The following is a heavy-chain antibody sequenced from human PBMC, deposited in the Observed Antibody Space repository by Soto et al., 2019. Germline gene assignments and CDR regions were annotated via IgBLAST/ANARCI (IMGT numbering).Heavy chain of an antibody. CDR2: IYYSGTS. CDR3: ARLHCDSPNCVPLDP. D-gene: IGHD2-2*01. J-gene: IGHJ5*02. V-gene: IGHV4-39*01. CDR1: GGSISDDTYY. Sequence: QLQLQESGPGLVKPSETLSLTCTVSGGSISDDTYYWGWIRQPPGKGLEWIGSIYYSGTSSYNPALKSRVTMSVDSSKKQLSLTLSSVTAADTAVYYCARLHCDSPNCVPLDPWGQGTLVIVSS.